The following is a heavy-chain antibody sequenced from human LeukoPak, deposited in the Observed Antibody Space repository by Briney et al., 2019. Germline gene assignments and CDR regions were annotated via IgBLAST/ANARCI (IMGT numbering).Heavy chain of an antibody. J-gene: IGHJ4*02. CDR2: IYYSGST. D-gene: IGHD5-18*01. V-gene: IGHV4-59*01. CDR3: ARDGDTAMAPR. Sequence: SETLSLTCTVSGGSISSYYWSWIRQPPGKGLEWIGYIYYSGSTNYNPSLKSRVTISVDTSKNQFSLKLSSVTAADTAVYYCARDGDTAMAPRWGQGTLVTVSS. CDR1: GGSISSYY.